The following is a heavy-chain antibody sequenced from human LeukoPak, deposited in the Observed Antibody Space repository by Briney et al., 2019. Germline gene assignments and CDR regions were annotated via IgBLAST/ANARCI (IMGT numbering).Heavy chain of an antibody. CDR2: IIPIFGTA. CDR1: GGTFSSYA. D-gene: IGHD6-13*01. Sequence: ASVKVSCKASGGTFSSYAISWVRQAPGQGLEWMGGIIPIFGTANYAQKFQGRVTITADESTSTAYMELSSLRSEDTAVYYCARTRIAAAGTYYYYGMDVWGQGTTVTVSS. CDR3: ARTRIAAAGTYYYYGMDV. J-gene: IGHJ6*02. V-gene: IGHV1-69*13.